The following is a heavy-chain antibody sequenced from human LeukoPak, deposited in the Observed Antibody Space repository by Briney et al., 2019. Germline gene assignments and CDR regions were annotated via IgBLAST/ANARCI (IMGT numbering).Heavy chain of an antibody. CDR2: IYYSGST. D-gene: IGHD3-10*01. CDR1: GGSISSYY. J-gene: IGHJ6*03. V-gene: IGHV4-59*01. CDR3: ARAQGHYGSGKYFYHMDV. Sequence: PSETLSLTCTVSGGSISSYYWSWIRQPPGKGLEWIGYIYYSGSTNYNPSLKSRVTISVDTSKNQFFLKLSAVTAADTAVYYCARAQGHYGSGKYFYHMDVWGKGTTVTVSS.